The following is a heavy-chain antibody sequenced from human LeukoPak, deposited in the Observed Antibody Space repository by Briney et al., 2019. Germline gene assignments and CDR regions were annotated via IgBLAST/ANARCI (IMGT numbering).Heavy chain of an antibody. CDR1: GFTFSDYW. CDR2: ISFDGTT. CDR3: AASNWLDP. J-gene: IGHJ5*02. V-gene: IGHV3-74*01. Sequence: GGSLRLSCAASGFTFSDYWMYWVRQAPGKGLVWVSCISFDGTTTYADSVKGRFTISRDNAKNTVHLQMDSLTVEDTAVYSCAASNWLDPWGQGTLVTVSS.